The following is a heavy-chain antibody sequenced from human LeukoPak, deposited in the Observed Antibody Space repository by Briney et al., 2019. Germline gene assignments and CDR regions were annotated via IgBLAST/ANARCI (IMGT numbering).Heavy chain of an antibody. Sequence: SETLSLTCAVYGGSFSGYYWSWFRQPPGKGLEWIGEINHSGSTNYNPSLKSRVTISVDTSKNQFSLKLSSVTAADTAVYYCARELATVTNYFDYWGQGTLVTVSS. J-gene: IGHJ4*02. CDR1: GGSFSGYY. D-gene: IGHD4-17*01. CDR2: INHSGST. CDR3: ARELATVTNYFDY. V-gene: IGHV4-34*01.